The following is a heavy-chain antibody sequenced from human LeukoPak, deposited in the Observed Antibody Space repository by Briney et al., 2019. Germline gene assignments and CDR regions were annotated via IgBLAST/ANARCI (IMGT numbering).Heavy chain of an antibody. CDR3: ARAAGLGSTFDY. CDR2: IYYSGST. CDR1: GGSISSYY. J-gene: IGHJ4*02. D-gene: IGHD2-2*01. V-gene: IGHV4-59*01. Sequence: PSETLSPTCTVSGGSISSYYWSWIRQPPGKGLEWIGYIYYSGSTNYNPSLKSRVTISVDTSKNQFTLKLSSVTAADTAVYYCARAAGLGSTFDYWGQGTLVTVSS.